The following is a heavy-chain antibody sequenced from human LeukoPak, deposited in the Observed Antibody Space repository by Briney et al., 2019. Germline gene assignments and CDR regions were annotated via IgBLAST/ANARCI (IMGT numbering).Heavy chain of an antibody. CDR1: GYTLTELS. J-gene: IGHJ5*02. D-gene: IGHD3-3*01. CDR3: ARASYDFWSGEQYNWFDP. CDR2: FDPEDGET. Sequence: ASVKVSCKVSGYTLTELSMHWVRQAPGKGLEWMGGFDPEDGETIYAQKFQGRVTMTEDTSTDTAYMELSSLRSEDTAVYYCARASYDFWSGEQYNWFDPWGQGTLVTVSS. V-gene: IGHV1-24*01.